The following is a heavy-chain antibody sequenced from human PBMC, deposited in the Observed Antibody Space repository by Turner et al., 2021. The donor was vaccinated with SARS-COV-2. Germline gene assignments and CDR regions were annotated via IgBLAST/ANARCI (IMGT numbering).Heavy chain of an antibody. CDR3: ARGCGGSSGCFLIDY. D-gene: IGHD6-19*01. CDR2: IWNDGSNK. V-gene: IGHV3-33*01. Sequence: QVQLVESGGGVVQPGRSLRLSCEACGFTFSNHGMHWARPAPGKGLEWLTIIWNDGSNKYYTNSVRGRFTISRDNSKNTLYLQMNSLRAEDTAVYYCARGCGGSSGCFLIDYWGQGTLVTVSS. J-gene: IGHJ4*02. CDR1: GFTFSNHG.